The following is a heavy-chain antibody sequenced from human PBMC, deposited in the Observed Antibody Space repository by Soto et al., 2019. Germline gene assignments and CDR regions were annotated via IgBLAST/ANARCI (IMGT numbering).Heavy chain of an antibody. CDR1: VDTISSYA. J-gene: IGHJ6*02. CDR3: ATRDGYYYDSSGKYYYYYGMDV. D-gene: IGHD3-22*01. Sequence: PVKVAWKASVDTISSYASSWVRHAPGQGLEWMGGIIPIFGTANYAQKFQGRVTITADESTSTAYMELSSLRSEDTAVYYCATRDGYYYDSSGKYYYYYGMDVWGQGTTVTGSS. CDR2: IIPIFGTA. V-gene: IGHV1-69*01.